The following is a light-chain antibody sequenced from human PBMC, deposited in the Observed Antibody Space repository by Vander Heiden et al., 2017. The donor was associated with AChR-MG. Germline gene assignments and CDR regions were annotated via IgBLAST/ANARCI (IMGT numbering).Light chain of an antibody. J-gene: IGKJ1*01. CDR2: DAS. CDR3: QHENTYSGT. V-gene: IGKV1-5*03. CDR1: QNILTW. Sequence: DIQMTQSPSTLSASVGDRVAITCRASQNILTWLAWYQQKPGKAPKVLIYDASRLESGVPSRFSGSGSGTEFTLTISSLQPDDFATYYCQHENTYSGTFGQGTTVDIK.